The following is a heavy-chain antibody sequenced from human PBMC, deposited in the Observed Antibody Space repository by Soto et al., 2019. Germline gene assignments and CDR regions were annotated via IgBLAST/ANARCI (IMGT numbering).Heavy chain of an antibody. CDR3: AKGSYSSSSFQYYYYGMDV. CDR1: GFTFSSYG. D-gene: IGHD6-13*01. CDR2: ISYDGSNK. V-gene: IGHV3-30*18. J-gene: IGHJ6*02. Sequence: GGSLRLSCAASGFTFSSYGMHWVRQAPGKGLEWVAVISYDGSNKYYADSVKGRFTISRDNSKNTLYLQMNSLRAEDTAVYYCAKGSYSSSSFQYYYYGMDVWGQGTTVTVSS.